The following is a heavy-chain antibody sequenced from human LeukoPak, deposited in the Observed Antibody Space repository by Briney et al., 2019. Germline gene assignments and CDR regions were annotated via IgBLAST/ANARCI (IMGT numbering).Heavy chain of an antibody. CDR2: ITTSDGNT. J-gene: IGHJ6*02. V-gene: IGHV3-23*01. Sequence: PGGSLRLSCAASGFTFSSYTMSWVRQAPGKGLEWVSTITTSDGNTYYADSVKGRFTVSRDNSKNTLYLQMNSLRAEDTAVYYCAAPHYDILTGFSPRNGMDVWGQGTTVTVSS. CDR1: GFTFSSYT. D-gene: IGHD3-9*01. CDR3: AAPHYDILTGFSPRNGMDV.